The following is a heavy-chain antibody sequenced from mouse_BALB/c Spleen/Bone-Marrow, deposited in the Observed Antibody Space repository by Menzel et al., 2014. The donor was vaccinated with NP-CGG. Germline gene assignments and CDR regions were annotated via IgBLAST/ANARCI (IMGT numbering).Heavy chain of an antibody. D-gene: IGHD2-14*01. J-gene: IGHJ1*01. Sequence: EVQLQQSGAELVKPGASVKLSCTASGFNIKDTYLHWVKQRPEQGLDWIGRIDPAIFTKYDPKFQGKATITADTSSNTAYLHLSSLTSEDTAAYYCASYRYGWYFDVWGAGTTVTVSP. CDR1: GFNIKDTY. V-gene: IGHV14-3*02. CDR3: ASYRYGWYFDV. CDR2: IDPAIFT.